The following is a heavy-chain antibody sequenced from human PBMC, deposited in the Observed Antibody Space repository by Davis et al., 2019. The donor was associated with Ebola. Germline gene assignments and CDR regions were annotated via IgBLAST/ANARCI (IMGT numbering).Heavy chain of an antibody. J-gene: IGHJ6*02. Sequence: PGGSLRLSCTASEFIFSNYWMTWVRQAPGKGLEWVATIKEDGTETVYANSVKGRFTISRDNAENSLYLQMNSLRAEDTALYYCARISPSKGYYDSSGYYYYYYGMDVWGQGTTVTVSS. CDR1: EFIFSNYW. CDR3: ARISPSKGYYDSSGYYYYYYGMDV. V-gene: IGHV3-7*01. D-gene: IGHD3-22*01. CDR2: IKEDGTET.